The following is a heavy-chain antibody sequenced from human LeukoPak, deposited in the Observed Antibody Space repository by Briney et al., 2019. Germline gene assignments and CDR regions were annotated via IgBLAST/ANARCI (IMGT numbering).Heavy chain of an antibody. J-gene: IGHJ3*02. D-gene: IGHD3-16*01. V-gene: IGHV4-4*07. CDR3: ARQGYHDYVWGSYEIDI. CDR2: IYTSGSA. Sequence: SETLSLTCTVSGGSISSYYWSWIRQPAGKGLEWIGRIYTSGSANYNPSLKSRVTMSVDTSKNQFSLKLSSVTAADTAVYYCARQGYHDYVWGSYEIDIWGQGTMVTVSS. CDR1: GGSISSYY.